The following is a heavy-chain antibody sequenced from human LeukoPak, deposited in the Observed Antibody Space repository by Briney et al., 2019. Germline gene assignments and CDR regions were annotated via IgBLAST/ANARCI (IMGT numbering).Heavy chain of an antibody. Sequence: GGSLRLSCAASGFTFSNAWMSWVRQAQGKGVEWVGRIKSKTDGCTTDYAAPVKGRFTISRDDSKNTLYLQMNSLNTEVTAVYYCTTAIFVYWGQGTLVTVSS. J-gene: IGHJ4*02. CDR2: IKSKTDGCTT. V-gene: IGHV3-15*01. CDR1: GFTFSNAW. D-gene: IGHD3-3*01. CDR3: TTAIFVY.